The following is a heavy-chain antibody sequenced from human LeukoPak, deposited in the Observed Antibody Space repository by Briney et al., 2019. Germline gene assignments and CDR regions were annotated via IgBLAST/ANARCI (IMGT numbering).Heavy chain of an antibody. CDR3: ARVASTGPFDY. D-gene: IGHD2-8*02. Sequence: SETLSLTCTVSGGSMSDYYWSWIRQPPGKGLEWIGCIYHSGSTDYNPSLKSRVTMSVDTSKNQYSLKLRSVTAADTALYYCARVASTGPFDYWGQGTLVTVSS. CDR2: IYHSGST. CDR1: GGSMSDYY. V-gene: IGHV4-59*01. J-gene: IGHJ4*02.